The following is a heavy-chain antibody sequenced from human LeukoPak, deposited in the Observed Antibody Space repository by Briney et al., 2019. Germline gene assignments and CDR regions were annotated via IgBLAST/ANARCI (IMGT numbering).Heavy chain of an antibody. J-gene: IGHJ6*03. CDR2: INTNTGNP. CDR3: AGKSVAATPRDIVYQYYSMDV. Sequence: ASVKVSCKASGYTFTSYDINWVRQATGQGLEWMGWINTNTGNPTYAQGFTGRFVFSLDTSVSTAYLQISSLKAEDTAVYYCAGKSVAATPRDIVYQYYSMDVWGKGTTVTVSS. D-gene: IGHD2-15*01. CDR1: GYTFTSYD. V-gene: IGHV7-4-1*02.